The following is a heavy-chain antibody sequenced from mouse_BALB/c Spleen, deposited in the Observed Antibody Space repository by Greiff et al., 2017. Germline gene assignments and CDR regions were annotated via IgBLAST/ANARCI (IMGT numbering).Heavy chain of an antibody. CDR2: IRLKSNNYAT. Sequence: EVKLMESGGGLVQPGGSMKLSCVASGFTFSNYWMNWVRQSPEKGLEWVAEIRLKSNNYATHYAESVKGRFTISRDDSKSSVYLQMNNLRAEDTGIYYCTRSYGSSYSWYFDVWGAGTTVTVSS. J-gene: IGHJ1*01. D-gene: IGHD1-1*01. CDR1: GFTFSNYW. V-gene: IGHV6-6*02. CDR3: TRSYGSSYSWYFDV.